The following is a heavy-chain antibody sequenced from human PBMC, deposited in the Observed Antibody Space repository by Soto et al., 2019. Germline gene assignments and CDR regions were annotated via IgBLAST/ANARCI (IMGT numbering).Heavy chain of an antibody. CDR2: INPNSGGT. V-gene: IGHV1-2*04. J-gene: IGHJ3*02. CDR3: ARYCSSTSCPEDAFDI. CDR1: GYTFTGYY. D-gene: IGHD2-2*01. Sequence: ASVKVSSKASGYTFTGYYMHWVRQAPGQGLEWMGWINPNSGGTNYAQKFQGWVTMTRDTSISTAYMELSRLRSDDTAVYYCARYCSSTSCPEDAFDIWGQGTMVTVSS.